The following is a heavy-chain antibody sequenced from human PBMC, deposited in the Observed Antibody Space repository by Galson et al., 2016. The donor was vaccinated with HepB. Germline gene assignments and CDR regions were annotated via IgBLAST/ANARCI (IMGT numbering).Heavy chain of an antibody. D-gene: IGHD3-10*01. CDR1: GFSLKSNGMC. V-gene: IGHV2-70*11. CDR3: ARMQSPHGWGPQPPDY. J-gene: IGHJ4*02. Sequence: PALVKPTQTLTLTCTFSGFSLKSNGMCVTWIRQPPGKALEFLARIDWDDEKHYSTSLKTRLTISKETSKNQVVLRMTNMDPVDTATYFCARMQSPHGWGPQPPDYWGQGTLVTVSS. CDR2: IDWDDEK.